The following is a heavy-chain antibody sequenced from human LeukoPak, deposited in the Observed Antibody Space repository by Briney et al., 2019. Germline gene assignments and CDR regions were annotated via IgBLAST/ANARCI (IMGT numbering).Heavy chain of an antibody. J-gene: IGHJ4*02. CDR3: ATYRHLPY. V-gene: IGHV3-7*01. D-gene: IGHD2-2*02. Sequence: GGSLRLSCAASGFTFSNSWMTWVRQAPGKGLECVANIKPGGSETYYVDSAKGRFTVSRDNAKNSLYLQMTSLRAEDTALYYCATYRHLPYWGQGTLVTVSS. CDR2: IKPGGSET. CDR1: GFTFSNSW.